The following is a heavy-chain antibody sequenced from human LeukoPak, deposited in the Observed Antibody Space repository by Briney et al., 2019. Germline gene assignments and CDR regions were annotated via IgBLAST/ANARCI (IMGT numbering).Heavy chain of an antibody. CDR3: ARGPRRWLQSNRALDY. D-gene: IGHD5-24*01. CDR1: GGSFSGYY. J-gene: IGHJ4*02. CDR2: INHSGST. Sequence: SETLSLTCAVYGGSFSGYYWSWIRQPPGKGLEWIGEINHSGSTNYNPSLKSRVTISVDTSKNQFSLKLSSVTAADTAVYYCARGPRRWLQSNRALDYWGQGTLVIVSS. V-gene: IGHV4-34*01.